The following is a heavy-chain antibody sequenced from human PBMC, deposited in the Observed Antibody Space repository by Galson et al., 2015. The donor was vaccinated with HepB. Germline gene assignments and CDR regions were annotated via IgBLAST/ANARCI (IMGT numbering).Heavy chain of an antibody. CDR2: INPSGGST. J-gene: IGHJ6*03. CDR1: AYTFTGYY. Sequence: SVKVSCKASAYTFTGYYMHWVRQAPGQGLEWMGIINPSGGSTSYAQKFQGRVTMTRDTSTSTVYMELSSLRSEDTAVYYCAKELGMASNFYYYMDVWGKGTTVTVSS. V-gene: IGHV1-46*01. D-gene: IGHD1-14*01. CDR3: AKELGMASNFYYYMDV.